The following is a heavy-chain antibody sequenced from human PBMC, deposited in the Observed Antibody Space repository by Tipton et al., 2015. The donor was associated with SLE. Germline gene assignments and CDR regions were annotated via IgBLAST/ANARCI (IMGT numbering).Heavy chain of an antibody. CDR3: ARGTPFMEFERNWFDP. V-gene: IGHV4-59*01. J-gene: IGHJ5*02. Sequence: SLTCSVSGGSIRTYYWSWIRQTPGKGLEWIGYMYYSGITNYNPSLYSRVSISVDTSRNQFSLKMNSVTAADTAIYYCARGTPFMEFERNWFDPWGQGTLVTVSS. CDR1: GGSIRTYY. D-gene: IGHD3-3*02. CDR2: MYYSGIT.